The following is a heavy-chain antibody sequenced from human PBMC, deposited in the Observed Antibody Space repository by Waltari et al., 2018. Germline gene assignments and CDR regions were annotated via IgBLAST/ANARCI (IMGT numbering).Heavy chain of an antibody. V-gene: IGHV3-43*02. J-gene: IGHJ4*02. CDR3: AKAPWLSGYQAIDS. Sequence: VQLVESGGGVVQPGGSRRRSCVGPGFPFEHCGLHWVRQIPGRGLEWVSLISGDGRNRYYADSVKGRFTISRDDSENSLYLQMNSLRPEDSALYYCAKAPWLSGYQAIDSWGQGTLVTVSS. D-gene: IGHD3-3*01. CDR1: GFPFEHCG. CDR2: ISGDGRNR.